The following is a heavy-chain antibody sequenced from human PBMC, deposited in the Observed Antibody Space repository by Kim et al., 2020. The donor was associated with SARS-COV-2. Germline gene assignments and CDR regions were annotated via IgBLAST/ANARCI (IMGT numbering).Heavy chain of an antibody. CDR3: AGGASITIFGVVILGGAFDP. J-gene: IGHJ5*02. V-gene: IGHV4-31*03. D-gene: IGHD3-3*01. Sequence: SETLSLTCTVSGGSISSGGYYWSWIRQHPGKGLEWIGYIYYSGSTYYNSSLKSRVTISVDTSKNQFSLKLSSVTAADTAVYYCAGGASITIFGVVILGGAFDPWGQGTLVTVSS. CDR2: IYYSGST. CDR1: GGSISSGGYY.